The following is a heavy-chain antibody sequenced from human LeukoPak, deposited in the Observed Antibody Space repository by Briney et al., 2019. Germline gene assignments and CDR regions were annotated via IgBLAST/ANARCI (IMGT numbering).Heavy chain of an antibody. CDR2: ISSSGSTI. D-gene: IGHD6-19*01. CDR3: AKGAGYSSGWLNWFDP. CDR1: GFTFSIYS. J-gene: IGHJ5*02. Sequence: GGSLRLSCAASGFTFSIYSLNWIRQAPGKGLEWVSYISSSGSTIYYADSVKGRFTISRDNSKNTLYLQINSLRAEDTAVYYCAKGAGYSSGWLNWFDPWGQGTLVTVSS. V-gene: IGHV3-48*01.